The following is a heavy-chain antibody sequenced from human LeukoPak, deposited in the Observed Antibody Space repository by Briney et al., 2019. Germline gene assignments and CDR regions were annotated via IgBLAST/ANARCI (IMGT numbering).Heavy chain of an antibody. CDR3: AKERNLKIAVAGTIFDY. CDR2: IYSGGDT. V-gene: IGHV3-66*01. Sequence: GGSLRLSCAASGFTVSSNYMGWVRQAPGKELEWVSVIYSGGDTYYADSVKGRFTISRDNSKNMIYLEMTSLKAEDTAVYYCAKERNLKIAVAGTIFDYWGQGTLVTVSS. D-gene: IGHD6-19*01. CDR1: GFTVSSNY. J-gene: IGHJ4*02.